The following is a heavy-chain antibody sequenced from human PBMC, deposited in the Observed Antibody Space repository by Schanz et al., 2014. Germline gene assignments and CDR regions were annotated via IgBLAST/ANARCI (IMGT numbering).Heavy chain of an antibody. J-gene: IGHJ6*02. CDR1: GGTFNSYT. D-gene: IGHD6-19*01. Sequence: QVQLVQSGAEVKKPGSSMKVSCKASGGTFNSYTISWVRQAPGQGLEWLGRIMPLRGIGNNAWKFQDRLTITADKSMNITYRELSSLGTEDTAVDYCTRLRRADPNGFDVWGQGTTVTVS. CDR3: TRLRRADPNGFDV. CDR2: IMPLRGIG. V-gene: IGHV1-69*02.